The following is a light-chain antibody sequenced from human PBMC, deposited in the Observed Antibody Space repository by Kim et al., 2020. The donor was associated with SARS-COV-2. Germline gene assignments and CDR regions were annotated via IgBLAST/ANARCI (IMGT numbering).Light chain of an antibody. V-gene: IGLV3-9*01. Sequence: VALGQPARVTGGGNNIGRKNVHWYQQKPGQAPVLVIYRDGNRPSGIPERFSGSNSGNTATLTISRAQAGDEADYYCHVWDSSTVVFGGGTKLTVL. J-gene: IGLJ3*02. CDR1: NIGRKN. CDR2: RDG. CDR3: HVWDSSTVV.